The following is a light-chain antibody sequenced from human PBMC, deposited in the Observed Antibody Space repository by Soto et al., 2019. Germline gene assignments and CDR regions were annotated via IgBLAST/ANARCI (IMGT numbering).Light chain of an antibody. CDR2: AAS. J-gene: IGKJ5*01. Sequence: DIQMTQSPSSLSASVGARVTITCRASESISRHLNWYQQKPGKAPKILIYAASSLQNGVPSRFRGSGSGTDFTLTITNLQPEDFATYYCQQTYSTLSITFGQGTRL. V-gene: IGKV1-39*01. CDR3: QQTYSTLSIT. CDR1: ESISRH.